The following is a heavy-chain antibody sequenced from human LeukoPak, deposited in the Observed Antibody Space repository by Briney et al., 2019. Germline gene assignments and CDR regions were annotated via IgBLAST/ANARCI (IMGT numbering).Heavy chain of an antibody. J-gene: IGHJ4*02. D-gene: IGHD1-26*01. CDR3: ARDENSGTH. CDR1: GGSISSSSYY. CDR2: IYYSGST. V-gene: IGHV4-39*07. Sequence: PSETLSLTCTVSGGSISSSSYYWGWIRQPPGKGLEWIGSIYYSGSTYYNPSLKSRVTISVDTSKNQFSLKLSSVTAADTAVYYCARDENSGTHWGQGTLVTVSS.